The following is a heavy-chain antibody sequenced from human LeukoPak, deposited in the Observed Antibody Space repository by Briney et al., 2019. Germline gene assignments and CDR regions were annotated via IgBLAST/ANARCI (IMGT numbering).Heavy chain of an antibody. CDR1: GYTFTSYY. CDR3: ARDMGGNYFRYFDL. D-gene: IGHD1-26*01. V-gene: IGHV1-46*01. CDR2: INPSGGTT. Sequence: ASVKVSCKASGYTFTSYYMHWVRQAPGQGLEWMGIINPSGGTTGYAQKFQGRVTMTRNTSTSTVYMELSSLRSEDTAVYYCARDMGGNYFRYFDLWGRGTLVTVSS. J-gene: IGHJ2*01.